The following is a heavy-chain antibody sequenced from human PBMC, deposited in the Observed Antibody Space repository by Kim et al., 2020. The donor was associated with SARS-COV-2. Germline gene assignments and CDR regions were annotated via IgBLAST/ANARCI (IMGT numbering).Heavy chain of an antibody. J-gene: IGHJ4*02. CDR3: ARAPRKYGSGSSVRNY. V-gene: IGHV3-7*04. Sequence: SVKDRFNTSRNNAKNSLYLQMNSLRAEDTAVYYCARAPRKYGSGSSVRNYWGQGTLVTVSS. D-gene: IGHD3-10*01.